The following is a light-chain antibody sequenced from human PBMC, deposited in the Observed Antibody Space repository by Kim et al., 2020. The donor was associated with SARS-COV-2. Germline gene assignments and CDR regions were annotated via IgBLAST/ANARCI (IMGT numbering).Light chain of an antibody. J-gene: IGKJ1*01. CDR1: QSISSW. Sequence: DIQMTQSPSTLSASVADRVTITCRASQSISSWLAWYQQKPGKAPKLLIYKASSLESGVPSRFSGSGSGTEFTLTISSLQPDEFATYYCQQYNSYSTFGQGTKVDIK. V-gene: IGKV1-5*03. CDR2: KAS. CDR3: QQYNSYST.